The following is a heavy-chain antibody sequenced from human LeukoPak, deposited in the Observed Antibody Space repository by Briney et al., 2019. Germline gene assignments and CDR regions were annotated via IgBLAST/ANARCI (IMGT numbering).Heavy chain of an antibody. CDR2: ISGSGGST. D-gene: IGHD1-7*01. J-gene: IGHJ6*03. Sequence: PGGSLRLSCAASGFTFSSYAMSWVRQAPGKGLEWVSAISGSGGSTYYADSVKGQFTISRDNSKNTLYLQMNSLRAEDTAVYYCAKGNYNDYYYYYMDIWGEGTTVTVSS. CDR1: GFTFSSYA. CDR3: AKGNYNDYYYYYMDI. V-gene: IGHV3-23*01.